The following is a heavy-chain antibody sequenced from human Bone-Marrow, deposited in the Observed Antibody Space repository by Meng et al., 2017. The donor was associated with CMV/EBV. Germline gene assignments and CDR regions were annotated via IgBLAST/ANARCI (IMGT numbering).Heavy chain of an antibody. J-gene: IGHJ6*02. CDR3: ASLTPGTSSYYHYTMDV. CDR2: IIPIFGTA. CDR1: GGTFSSYA. Sequence: SVKVSCKASGGTFSSYAISWVRQAPGQGLEWMGGIIPIFGTANYAQKFQGRVTITTDESTSTAYMELSSLRSEDTAVYYCASLTPGTSSYYHYTMDVWGQGTTVTVSS. V-gene: IGHV1-69*05. D-gene: IGHD1-7*01.